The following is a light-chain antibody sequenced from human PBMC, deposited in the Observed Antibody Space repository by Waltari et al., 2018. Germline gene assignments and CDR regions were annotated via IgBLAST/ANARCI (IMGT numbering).Light chain of an antibody. J-gene: IGLJ2*01. V-gene: IGLV1-36*01. CDR3: AAWDDSLSGLV. CDR1: SSNIGNNA. Sequence: QSVLTQPPSVSEAPRQRVTISCSGSSSNIGNNAVNWYQQLPGKAPKLLIYYDVLLPSGVSARFSGSKSGTSASLAISGLQSEDEADYYCAAWDDSLSGLVFGGGTKLTVL. CDR2: YDV.